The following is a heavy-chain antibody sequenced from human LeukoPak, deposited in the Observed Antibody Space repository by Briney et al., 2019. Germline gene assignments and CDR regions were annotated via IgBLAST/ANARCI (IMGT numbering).Heavy chain of an antibody. CDR2: IYPGDSDT. CDR3: ARQRLNDYNYFDY. V-gene: IGHV5-51*01. CDR1: GYSFTMYW. D-gene: IGHD5-24*01. Sequence: RGESLKISCKGSGYSFTMYWIGWVRQMPGKGLEWMGVIYPGDSDTRYSPSFQGQVTISADRSISTAYLQWSSLKASDTAMYYCARQRLNDYNYFDYWGQGTLVTVSS. J-gene: IGHJ4*02.